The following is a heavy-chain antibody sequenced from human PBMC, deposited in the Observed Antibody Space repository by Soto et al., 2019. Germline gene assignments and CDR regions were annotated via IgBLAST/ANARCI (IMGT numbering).Heavy chain of an antibody. D-gene: IGHD1-1*01. Sequence: PSETLSLTCAVSDSSVSSSYWWGWIRQPPGKGLEWVGYISYNGDTYSNPSLKRRVSMSVDTSKNHFSLKLDSVTAIDTATYYCARIVAPGTQGWVDPLGQVTLVT. CDR2: ISYNGDT. V-gene: IGHV4-28*01. J-gene: IGHJ5*02. CDR1: DSSVSSSYW. CDR3: ARIVAPGTQGWVDP.